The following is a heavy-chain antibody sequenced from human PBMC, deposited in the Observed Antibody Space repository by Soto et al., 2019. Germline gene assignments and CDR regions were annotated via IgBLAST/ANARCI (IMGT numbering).Heavy chain of an antibody. J-gene: IGHJ4*02. Sequence: ASVKVSCKSSGYTFSSKGFSWLRQAPGQRLEWMGWISGETGNTNYAPKFQARLTMTTDTSTATAYMELRGLRTDDTAVYYCARDGNWNHEPFDYWGQGTLVTVSS. V-gene: IGHV1-18*01. CDR1: GYTFSSKG. CDR3: ARDGNWNHEPFDY. D-gene: IGHD1-20*01. CDR2: ISGETGNT.